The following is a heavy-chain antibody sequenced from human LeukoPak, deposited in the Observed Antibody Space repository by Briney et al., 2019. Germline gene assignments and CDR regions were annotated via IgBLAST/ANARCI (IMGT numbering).Heavy chain of an antibody. CDR1: GFTFSDHY. CDR2: IRGKPYSGTT. V-gene: IGHV3-49*04. CDR3: TRTGGTVTLDY. Sequence: GGSLRLSCAASGFTFSDHYMDWVRQAPGKGLEWVGFIRGKPYSGTTEYAASVKGRFTISRDDSKSIAYLQMDSLKTEDTAVYYCTRTGGTVTLDYWGQGTLVTVSS. D-gene: IGHD4-17*01. J-gene: IGHJ4*02.